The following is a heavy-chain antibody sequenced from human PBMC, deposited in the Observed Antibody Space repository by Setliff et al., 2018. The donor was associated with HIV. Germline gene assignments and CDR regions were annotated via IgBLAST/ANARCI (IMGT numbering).Heavy chain of an antibody. CDR2: IYYSGST. D-gene: IGHD3-22*01. J-gene: IGHJ4*02. CDR1: GGSISSGGYY. CDR3: AREIPYSYGGRGHPL. V-gene: IGHV4-31*03. Sequence: SETLSLTCTVSGGSISSGGYYWSWIRQHPGKGLEWIGYIYYSGSTYYNPSLKSRLTISVDTSKNQFSLKPSSVTAADTAVYYCAREIPYSYGGRGHPLWGQGTLVTVSS.